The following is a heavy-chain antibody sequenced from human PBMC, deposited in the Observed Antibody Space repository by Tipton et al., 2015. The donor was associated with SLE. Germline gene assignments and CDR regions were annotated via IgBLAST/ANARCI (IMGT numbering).Heavy chain of an antibody. V-gene: IGHV4-59*08. CDR2: IYYSGST. CDR3: ARTSQGCLDY. Sequence: LRLSCTVSGGSISSYYWSWIRQPPGKGLEWIGYIYYSGSTNYNPSLKSRVTISVDTSKNQFSLKPGSVTAADTAVYYCARTSQGCLDYWGQGTLVTVSS. D-gene: IGHD2-15*01. J-gene: IGHJ4*02. CDR1: GGSISSYY.